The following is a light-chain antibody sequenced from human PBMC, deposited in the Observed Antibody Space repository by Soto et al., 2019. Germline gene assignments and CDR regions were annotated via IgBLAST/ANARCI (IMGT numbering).Light chain of an antibody. V-gene: IGKV1-5*01. CDR3: QHYHSQSIT. Sequence: DILLTQSPATLSASVGDRVTITCRASENIFKFLAWYKQRSGSAPNLLIYAASDLEKGVPSRYSGSGSGTEFILTIDNLQPNDSAPYFCQHYHSQSITFGGGTQVEVK. J-gene: IGKJ4*01. CDR2: AAS. CDR1: ENIFKF.